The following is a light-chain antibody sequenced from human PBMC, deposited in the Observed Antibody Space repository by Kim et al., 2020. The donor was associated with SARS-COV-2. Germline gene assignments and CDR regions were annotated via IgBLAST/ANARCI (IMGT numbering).Light chain of an antibody. Sequence: PGERATLACRASQTINNRLVWYQQKPGQAPRLLIYDTTTRATGVPARFIGSGSETDFTLTISSLQSEDFAVYYCQQSNDWPPLTFGQGTKVDIK. CDR2: DTT. J-gene: IGKJ1*01. CDR3: QQSNDWPPLT. V-gene: IGKV3-15*01. CDR1: QTINNR.